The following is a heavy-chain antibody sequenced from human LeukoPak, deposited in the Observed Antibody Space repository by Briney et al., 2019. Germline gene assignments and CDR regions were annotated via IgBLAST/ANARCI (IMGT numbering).Heavy chain of an antibody. CDR1: GFTFSGYW. V-gene: IGHV3-7*01. Sequence: GGSLRLSCAASGFTFSGYWMTWVRQAPGKGLEWVANIKQDGGEQYYVDSVKGRFTISRDNAKNSLYLQMNSLRAEDTALYYCVRALWFGEAFFDFWGQGALVTVSS. CDR2: IKQDGGEQ. CDR3: VRALWFGEAFFDF. J-gene: IGHJ4*02. D-gene: IGHD3-10*01.